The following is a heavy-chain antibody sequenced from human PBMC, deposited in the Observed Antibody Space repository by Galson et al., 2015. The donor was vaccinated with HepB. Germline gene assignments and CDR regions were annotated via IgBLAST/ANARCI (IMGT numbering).Heavy chain of an antibody. CDR1: GYPFTYYH. J-gene: IGHJ5*02. CDR3: ARLLVRGVIRDDNWVDP. D-gene: IGHD3-10*01. Sequence: SVKVSCKASGYPFTYYHMHWVRQAPGQGLEWLGWINPYGGSTRYAQRFQGRVTMTRDTSINTAYMELSGSTSDDTAIYYCARLLVRGVIRDDNWVDPWGQGTLVTVSS. V-gene: IGHV1-2*02. CDR2: INPYGGST.